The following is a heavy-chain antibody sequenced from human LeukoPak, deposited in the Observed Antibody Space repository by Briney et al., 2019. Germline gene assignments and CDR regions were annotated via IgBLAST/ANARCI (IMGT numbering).Heavy chain of an antibody. V-gene: IGHV1-46*01. Sequence: ASVKVSCKASGYTFTSYYMHWVRQAPGQGLEWMGIINPSGGSASYAQKFQGRVTMTRDTSTSTVYMELSSLRSDDTAVYYCARENYNWDPFDYWGQGTLVTVSS. D-gene: IGHD1-20*01. CDR3: ARENYNWDPFDY. J-gene: IGHJ4*02. CDR1: GYTFTSYY. CDR2: INPSGGSA.